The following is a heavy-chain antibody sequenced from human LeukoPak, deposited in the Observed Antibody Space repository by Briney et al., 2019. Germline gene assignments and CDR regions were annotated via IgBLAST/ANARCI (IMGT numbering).Heavy chain of an antibody. CDR1: GGSISSYY. CDR2: IYYSGST. D-gene: IGHD3-9*01. CDR3: ARIKRVLRYFDWSVRWFDP. Sequence: PSETLSLTCTVSGGSISSYYWSWIRQPPGKGLEWIGYIYYSGSTNYNPSLKSRVTISVDTSKNQFSLKLSSVTAADTAVYYCARIKRVLRYFDWSVRWFDPWGQGTLVTVSS. V-gene: IGHV4-59*01. J-gene: IGHJ5*02.